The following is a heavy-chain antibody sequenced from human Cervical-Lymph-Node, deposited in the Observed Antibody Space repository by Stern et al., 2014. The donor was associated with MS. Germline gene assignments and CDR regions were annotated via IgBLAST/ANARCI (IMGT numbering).Heavy chain of an antibody. CDR1: GYSFTANW. J-gene: IGHJ4*02. Sequence: EVQLDESAAEVKKPGESLKISCKGSGYSFTANWIAWVRQMPGKRLEWMGIIYPGDSDTRYSPSFQGQVTISADKSISTAYLQWSSLKASDTAMYYCARDYGDYAFDYWGQGTLVTVSS. V-gene: IGHV5-51*01. CDR2: IYPGDSDT. D-gene: IGHD4-17*01. CDR3: ARDYGDYAFDY.